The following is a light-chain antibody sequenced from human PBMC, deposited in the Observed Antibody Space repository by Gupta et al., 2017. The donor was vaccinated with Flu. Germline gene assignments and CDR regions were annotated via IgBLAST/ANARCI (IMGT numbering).Light chain of an antibody. CDR2: AAS. CDR1: QGISNY. J-gene: IGKJ3*01. Sequence: DIQMTQSPSYLSASVGDRVTITCRASQGISNYLAWYQQKPRKVPKLLIYAASTLQSGVPSRFSGSGSATDFTLPISSLQPEDVATYYCQNYNSAPFTFGPGTKVDIK. V-gene: IGKV1-27*01. CDR3: QNYNSAPFT.